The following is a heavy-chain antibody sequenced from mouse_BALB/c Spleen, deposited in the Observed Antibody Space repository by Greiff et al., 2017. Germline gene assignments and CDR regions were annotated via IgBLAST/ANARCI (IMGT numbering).Heavy chain of an antibody. CDR1: GYSITSCYF. CDR3: AKDRGWFAY. Sequence: EVQVVESGPGLVKPSHSLSLSCSATGYSITSCYFWYLIRQFPRNKLEWMVYISYDGSTNYNPSLKNRITITHDTSKNQFCLKLNSVTTEDTATYYCAKDRGWFAYWGQGTLVTVSA. J-gene: IGHJ3*01. CDR2: ISYDGST. V-gene: IGHV3-6*02.